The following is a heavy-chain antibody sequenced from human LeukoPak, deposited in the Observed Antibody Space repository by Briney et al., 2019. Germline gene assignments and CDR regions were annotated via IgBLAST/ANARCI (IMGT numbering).Heavy chain of an antibody. V-gene: IGHV4-4*02. J-gene: IGHJ4*02. Sequence: PSGTLSLTCAVSGGSISSSNWWSWVRQPPGKGLEWIGEIYHSGSTNYNPSLKSRVTISVDTSKNQFSLKLSSVTAADTAVYYCARARRRRGGRFDYWGQGTLVTVSS. D-gene: IGHD2-15*01. CDR3: ARARRRRGGRFDY. CDR1: GGSISSSNW. CDR2: IYHSGST.